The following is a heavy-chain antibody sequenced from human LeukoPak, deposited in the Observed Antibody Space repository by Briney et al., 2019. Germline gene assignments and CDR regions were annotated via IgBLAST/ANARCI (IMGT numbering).Heavy chain of an antibody. CDR1: GFTFSSYW. V-gene: IGHV3-7*04. CDR2: IKENGSER. J-gene: IGHJ4*02. CDR3: GRAMEN. D-gene: IGHD1-1*01. Sequence: GGSLRLSCAASGFTFSSYWMSWVRLAPGKGLEWVANIKENGSERNYVDSVKGRFTISRDNTKNSLYLQMNSLRAEDTAVYYCGRAMENWGQGILVTVSS.